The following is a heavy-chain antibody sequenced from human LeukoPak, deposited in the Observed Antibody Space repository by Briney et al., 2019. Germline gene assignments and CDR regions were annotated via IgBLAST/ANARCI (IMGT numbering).Heavy chain of an antibody. CDR1: GYTFTSYY. D-gene: IGHD3-10*01. J-gene: IGHJ6*03. CDR2: INPSGGST. CDR3: ARGPRITMIRGGQWFYYMDV. V-gene: IGHV1-46*01. Sequence: GASVKVSCKASGYTFTSYYMHWVRQAPGQGLEWMGIINPSGGSTRNAQKFQGRVTMTRDTSTSTVYMELSSLRSEDTAVYYCARGPRITMIRGGQWFYYMDVWGKGTTVTISS.